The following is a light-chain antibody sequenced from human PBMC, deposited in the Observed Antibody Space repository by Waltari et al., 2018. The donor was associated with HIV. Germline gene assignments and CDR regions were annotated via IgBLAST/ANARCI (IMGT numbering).Light chain of an antibody. Sequence: DIILTQSPDSLAVSLGERVTINCKSSRNILYNSDNKNYLAWYQQKAGQAPRVLISVASTRSVGVPSSIRTFGVPERFSGSGSGTNFSLTISSRQEDDVAVYYCQQYYSLPPTFGGGTRVERK. CDR1: RNILYNSDNKNY. CDR3: QQYYSLPPT. V-gene: IGKV4-1*01. CDR2: VAS. J-gene: IGKJ4*01.